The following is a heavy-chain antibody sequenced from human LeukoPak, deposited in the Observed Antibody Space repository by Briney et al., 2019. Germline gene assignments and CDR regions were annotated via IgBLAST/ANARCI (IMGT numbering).Heavy chain of an antibody. V-gene: IGHV4-34*01. CDR1: GGALRGYH. Sequence: GDPSPTRAVHGGALRGYHWGWVRPPPRKGGEGVGEINHSGSTNYNPSLKSRVTISVDTSKNQFSPKLTSVTAADTAVYCCARDGGPMAPFDSWGQGTLVTVSS. CDR3: ARDGGPMAPFDS. J-gene: IGHJ4*02. D-gene: IGHD3-16*01. CDR2: INHSGST.